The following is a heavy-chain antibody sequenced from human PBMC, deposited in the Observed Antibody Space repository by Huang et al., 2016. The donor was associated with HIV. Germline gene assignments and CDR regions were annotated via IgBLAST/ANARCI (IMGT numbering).Heavy chain of an antibody. CDR2: IFYSGST. V-gene: IGHV4-59*01. CDR3: ARGDYDFWSGYFNWFDP. Sequence: QVQLQASGPGLVKPSETLSLTCTVSGGSISSYYWSWIRQPPGEGLECIGYIFYSGSTHYNPALKSRVTISVDTSKNQFSLKLSSVTAADTAVYYCARGDYDFWSGYFNWFDPWGQGTLVTVSS. J-gene: IGHJ5*02. D-gene: IGHD3-3*01. CDR1: GGSISSYY.